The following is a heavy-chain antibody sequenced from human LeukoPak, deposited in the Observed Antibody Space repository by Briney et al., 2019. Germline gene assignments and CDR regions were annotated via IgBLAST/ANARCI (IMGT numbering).Heavy chain of an antibody. Sequence: ASVKVSCKASGHTFSGYYMHWVRQAPGQGLEWMGWINPNSGGTNYAQKFQGRVTMTRDTSISTAYMELSRLTSDDTAVYFCARDQSTSFSHSYNFDYWGQGTLVTVSS. CDR2: INPNSGGT. CDR1: GHTFSGYY. D-gene: IGHD1-1*01. V-gene: IGHV1-2*02. CDR3: ARDQSTSFSHSYNFDY. J-gene: IGHJ4*02.